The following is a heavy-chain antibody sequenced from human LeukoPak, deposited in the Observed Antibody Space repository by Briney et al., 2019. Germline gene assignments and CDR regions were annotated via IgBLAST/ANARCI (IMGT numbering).Heavy chain of an antibody. V-gene: IGHV4-34*01. Sequence: SETLSLTCAVYGESFTTFYWGWIRQTPGKGLEWIGEINHTGSTNYNPSLKSRVTISIDTSKNQLSLKLSSVTAADTAVYYCARESNYYGSGTGWFDPWGQGTLVTVSS. CDR1: GESFTTFY. J-gene: IGHJ5*02. CDR2: INHTGST. D-gene: IGHD3-10*01. CDR3: ARESNYYGSGTGWFDP.